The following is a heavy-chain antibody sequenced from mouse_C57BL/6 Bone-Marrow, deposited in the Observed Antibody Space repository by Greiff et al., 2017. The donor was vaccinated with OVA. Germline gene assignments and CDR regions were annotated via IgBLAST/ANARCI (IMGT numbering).Heavy chain of an antibody. D-gene: IGHD1-1*01. V-gene: IGHV1-59*01. J-gene: IGHJ1*03. CDR1: GYTFTSYW. CDR3: ARRDYYGSSYNWYFDV. CDR2: IDPSDSYT. Sequence: QVQLQQPGAELVRPGTSVKLSCKASGYTFTSYWMHWVKPRPGPGLEWIGVIDPSDSYTNYNQKFKGKATLTVDTSSSTAYMQLSSLTSEDSAVYDWARRDYYGSSYNWYFDVWGTGTTGTVSS.